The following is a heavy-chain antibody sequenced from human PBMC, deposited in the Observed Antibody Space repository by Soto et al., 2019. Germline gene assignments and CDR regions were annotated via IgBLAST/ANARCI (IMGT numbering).Heavy chain of an antibody. V-gene: IGHV4-59*01. J-gene: IGHJ5*02. CDR2: IYYSGST. CDR1: GGSISSYY. CDR3: ARDKAPGTSNWFDP. Sequence: KSSETLSLTCTVSGGSISSYYWSWIRQPPGKGLEWIGYIYYSGSTNYNPSLKSRVTISVDTSKNQFSLKLSSVTAADTAVYYCARDKAPGTSNWFDPWGQGTLVTVSS.